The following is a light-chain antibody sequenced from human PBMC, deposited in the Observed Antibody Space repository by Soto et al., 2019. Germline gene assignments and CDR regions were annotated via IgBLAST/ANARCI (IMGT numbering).Light chain of an antibody. J-gene: IGLJ1*01. CDR2: DVS. CDR3: SSYTSSSTHV. CDR1: SSDVGGYNF. Sequence: QSALTQPASVSGSPGQSITISCTGTSSDVGGYNFVSWYQRHPGKVPKLMIYDVSSRPSGVSDRFSGSKSGNTASLTISGLQAEDEGDYYCSSYTSSSTHVFGSGTKVTVL. V-gene: IGLV2-14*03.